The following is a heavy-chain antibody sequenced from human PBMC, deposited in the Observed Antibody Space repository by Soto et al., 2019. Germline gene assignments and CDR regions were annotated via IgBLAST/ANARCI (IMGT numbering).Heavy chain of an antibody. CDR2: IDPSDSYT. Sequence: AGESLKISCKGSGDSCISYWISWVRQIPGKGLEWMGRIDPSDSYTNYSPSFQGHVTISADKSISTAYLQWSSLKASDTAMYYCATQIAPHPGGEFDPWGQGTLVTVSS. D-gene: IGHD6-13*01. V-gene: IGHV5-10-1*01. CDR1: GDSCISYW. CDR3: ATQIAPHPGGEFDP. J-gene: IGHJ5*02.